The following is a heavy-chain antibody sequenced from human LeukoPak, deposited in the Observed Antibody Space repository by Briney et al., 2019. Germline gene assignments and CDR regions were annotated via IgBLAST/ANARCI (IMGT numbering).Heavy chain of an antibody. V-gene: IGHV4-39*07. CDR1: GGSISSSSYY. J-gene: IGHJ6*03. CDR2: IYYSGST. D-gene: IGHD3-3*01. Sequence: SETLSLTCTVSGGSISSSSYYWGWIRQPPGKGLEWIGSIYYSGSTYYNPSLKSRVTISVDKSKNQFSLKLSSVTAADTAVYYCARERVEWYYMDVWGKGTTVTVSS. CDR3: ARERVEWYYMDV.